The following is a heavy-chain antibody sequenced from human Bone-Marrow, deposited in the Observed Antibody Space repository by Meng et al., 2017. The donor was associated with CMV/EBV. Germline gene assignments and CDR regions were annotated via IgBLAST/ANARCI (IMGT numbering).Heavy chain of an antibody. D-gene: IGHD5-18*01. CDR3: AKHPVYSYGYLEYNWFDS. CDR2: TSGSGGAT. CDR1: GFAFRNHA. Sequence: GESLKISCAASGFAFRNHAMSWVRQAPGKGLEWVSATSGSGGATYYAASVKGRFTISRDNSKNTLYLQMSSLRAEYKAVYYCAKHPVYSYGYLEYNWFDSWGQGTLVTVSS. V-gene: IGHV3-23*01. J-gene: IGHJ5*01.